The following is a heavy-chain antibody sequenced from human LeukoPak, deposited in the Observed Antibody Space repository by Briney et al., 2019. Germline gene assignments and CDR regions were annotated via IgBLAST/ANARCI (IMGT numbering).Heavy chain of an antibody. CDR3: ARGEWLVRYFDL. J-gene: IGHJ2*01. V-gene: IGHV4-59*01. CDR2: IYYSEST. CDR1: GGSISSYY. D-gene: IGHD6-19*01. Sequence: SETLSLTCTVSGGSISSYYWSWIRQPPGKGLEWIGYIYYSESTNYNPSLKSRVTISVDTSKNQFSLKLSSVTAADTAVYYCARGEWLVRYFDLWGRGTLVTVSS.